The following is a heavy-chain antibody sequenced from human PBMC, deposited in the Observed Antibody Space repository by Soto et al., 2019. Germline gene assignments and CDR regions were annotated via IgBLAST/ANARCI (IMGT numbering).Heavy chain of an antibody. Sequence: GGSLRLSCAASGFTFSSYSMNWVRQAPGKGLEWVSSISSSSYIYYADSVKGRFTISRDNAKNSLYLQMNSLRAEDTAVYYCARARVAVAKRDAFDIWGQGTMVTVSS. D-gene: IGHD6-19*01. J-gene: IGHJ3*02. CDR1: GFTFSSYS. CDR2: ISSSSYI. CDR3: ARARVAVAKRDAFDI. V-gene: IGHV3-21*01.